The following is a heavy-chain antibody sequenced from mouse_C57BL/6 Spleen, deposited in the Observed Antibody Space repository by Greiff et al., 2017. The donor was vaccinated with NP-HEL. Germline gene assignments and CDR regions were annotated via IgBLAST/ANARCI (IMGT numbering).Heavy chain of an antibody. D-gene: IGHD1-1*01. Sequence: QVQLQQPGAELVKPGASVKMSCKASGYTFTSYWITWVKQRPGQGLEWIGDIYPGSGSTNYNEKFKSKATLTVDTSSSTAYMQLSSLTSEDSAVYYCARQTTVVEKTFAYWGQGTLVTVSA. CDR1: GYTFTSYW. V-gene: IGHV1-55*01. CDR2: IYPGSGST. CDR3: ARQTTVVEKTFAY. J-gene: IGHJ3*01.